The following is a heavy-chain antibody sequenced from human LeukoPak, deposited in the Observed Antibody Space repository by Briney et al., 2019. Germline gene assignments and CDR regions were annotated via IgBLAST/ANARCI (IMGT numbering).Heavy chain of an antibody. CDR3: ARMEMTHRKNGIDY. D-gene: IGHD1-14*01. J-gene: IGHJ4*02. Sequence: SETLSLTCTVSGGSISSSSYYWGRIRQPPGKGLEWIGYIYYTGSTNYNPSLKSRVTISGDTSKNQFSLKLSSVTAADTAVYYCARMEMTHRKNGIDYWGQGTLVTVSS. CDR2: IYYTGST. CDR1: GGSISSSSYY. V-gene: IGHV4-61*05.